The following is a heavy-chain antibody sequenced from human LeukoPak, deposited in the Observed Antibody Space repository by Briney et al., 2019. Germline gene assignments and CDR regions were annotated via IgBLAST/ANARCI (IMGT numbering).Heavy chain of an antibody. V-gene: IGHV4-39*01. CDR3: ARHQVSLYDILTGYDY. CDR2: IYYSGST. Sequence: PSETLSLTCTVSGGSISSSSYYWGWIRQPPGKGLEWIESIYYSGSTYYNPSLKSRVTISVDTSKNQFSLKLSSVTAADTAVYYCARHQVSLYDILTGYDYWGQGTLVTVSS. D-gene: IGHD3-9*01. CDR1: GGSISSSSYY. J-gene: IGHJ4*02.